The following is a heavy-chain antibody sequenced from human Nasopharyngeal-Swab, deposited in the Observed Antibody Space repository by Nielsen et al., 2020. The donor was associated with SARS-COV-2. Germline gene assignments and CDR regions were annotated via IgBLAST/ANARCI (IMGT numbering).Heavy chain of an antibody. CDR3: ARDGLDYDFWSAYFMDV. V-gene: IGHV3-21*01. D-gene: IGHD3-3*01. J-gene: IGHJ6*02. CDR1: GFTFSTYN. Sequence: GGSLRLSCAASGFTFSTYNMNWVRQAPGKGLEWVSSISSSSTYIYYADSVKGRFTISRDSAQSSLFLQMNSLRAEDTAVYYCARDGLDYDFWSAYFMDVRGQGTTVTVSS. CDR2: ISSSSTYI.